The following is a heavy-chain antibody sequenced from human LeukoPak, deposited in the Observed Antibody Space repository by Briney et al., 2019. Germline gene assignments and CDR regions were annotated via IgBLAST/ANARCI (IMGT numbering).Heavy chain of an antibody. CDR1: GGSFSGYY. V-gene: IGHV4-34*09. Sequence: SETLSLTCAVYGGSFSGYYWSWICQPPGKGLEWIGEINHSGSTNYNPSLKSRVTISVDTSKNQFSLKLSSVTAADTAVYYCARSMIVARAAFDIWGQGTMVTVSS. CDR2: INHSGST. D-gene: IGHD3-22*01. CDR3: ARSMIVARAAFDI. J-gene: IGHJ3*02.